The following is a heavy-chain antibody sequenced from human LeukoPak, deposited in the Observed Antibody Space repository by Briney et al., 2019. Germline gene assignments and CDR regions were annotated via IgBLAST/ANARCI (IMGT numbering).Heavy chain of an antibody. V-gene: IGHV4-59*01. Sequence: SETLSLTCTVSGGSISSYYWSWIRQPPGKGLEWIGYIYYSGSTNYNPSLKSRVTISVDTSKNQFSLKLSSVTAADTAVYYCARDFPTAKRSDAFDIWGQGTMVTVS. CDR2: IYYSGST. J-gene: IGHJ3*02. CDR3: ARDFPTAKRSDAFDI. CDR1: GGSISSYY.